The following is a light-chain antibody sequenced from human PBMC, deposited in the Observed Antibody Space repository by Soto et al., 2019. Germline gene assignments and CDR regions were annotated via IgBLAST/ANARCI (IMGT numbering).Light chain of an antibody. CDR1: QSVSSY. CDR3: QQRSNWPWT. Sequence: EIVLTQSPATLSLSPGERATLSCRASQSVSSYLAWYQQKPGQAPRLLIYDASNRATGIPARFSGRGSGTDSTLTTSIQEPEDVAVYYCQQRSNWPWTFGRGTKVEVK. J-gene: IGKJ1*01. CDR2: DAS. V-gene: IGKV3-11*01.